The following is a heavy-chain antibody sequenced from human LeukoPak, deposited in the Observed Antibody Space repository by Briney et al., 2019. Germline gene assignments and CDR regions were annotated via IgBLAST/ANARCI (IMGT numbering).Heavy chain of an antibody. CDR2: INPSGGST. CDR1: GYSFTSYW. V-gene: IGHV1-46*03. Sequence: GESLKISCKGSGYSFTSYWIGWGRQAPGQGLEWMGIINPSGGSTSYAQKFQGRVTMTRDTSTSTVYMELSSLRSEDTAVYYCASEKDYYDSTAPFDYWGQGTLVTVSS. D-gene: IGHD3-22*01. CDR3: ASEKDYYDSTAPFDY. J-gene: IGHJ4*02.